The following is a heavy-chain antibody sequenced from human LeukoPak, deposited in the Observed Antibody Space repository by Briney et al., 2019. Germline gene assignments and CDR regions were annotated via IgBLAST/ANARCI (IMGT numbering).Heavy chain of an antibody. CDR3: ARASRYYYDSSGYYFEY. D-gene: IGHD3-22*01. CDR2: IKQDGSEK. CDR1: GFTFSSYA. V-gene: IGHV3-7*01. J-gene: IGHJ4*02. Sequence: GGSLRLPCAASGFTFSSYAMHWVRQAPGKGLEWVANIKQDGSEKDYVDSVKGRFTISRDNAKNSLYLQMNSLRAEDTAVYYCARASRYYYDSSGYYFEYWGQGTLVTVSS.